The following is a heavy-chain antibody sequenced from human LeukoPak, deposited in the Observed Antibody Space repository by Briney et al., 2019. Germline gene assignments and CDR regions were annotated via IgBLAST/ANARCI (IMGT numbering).Heavy chain of an antibody. CDR1: GGSISSYY. CDR3: ARQVVTGTNWFDP. J-gene: IGHJ5*02. D-gene: IGHD1-20*01. Sequence: SETLSLTCTVSGGSISSYYWSWIRQPPGKGLEWIGYFYYSGSTNYNPSLKSRVTISVDTSKNQFSLKLSSVTAADTAVYYCARQVVTGTNWFDPWGQGTLVTVSS. CDR2: FYYSGST. V-gene: IGHV4-59*08.